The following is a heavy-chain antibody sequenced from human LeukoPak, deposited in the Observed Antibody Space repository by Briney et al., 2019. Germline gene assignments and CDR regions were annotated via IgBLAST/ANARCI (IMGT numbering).Heavy chain of an antibody. CDR3: ARRGSGWYFDY. J-gene: IGHJ4*02. Sequence: SETLSLTCTVSGGSISSFYWSWIRQPPGNGLEWIGYIYASGSTNYNPSLKSRITISVDTSRNQFSLKLSSVTAADTAVYYCARRGSGWYFDYWGQGALVTVSS. D-gene: IGHD6-19*01. V-gene: IGHV4-4*09. CDR2: IYASGST. CDR1: GGSISSFY.